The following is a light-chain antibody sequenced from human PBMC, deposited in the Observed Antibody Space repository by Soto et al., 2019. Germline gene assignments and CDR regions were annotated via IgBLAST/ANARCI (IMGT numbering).Light chain of an antibody. CDR3: QQYNFDTWT. J-gene: IGKJ1*01. CDR2: DAS. CDR1: QRISTW. Sequence: DIQMTQSPSTLSASVGDRVTFTCRASQRISTWLAWYQQKPGKAPKLLLYDASILERGVPSRFSGSGSGTEFTLTISSLQPDDFATYYCQQYNFDTWTFGQGTKVEIK. V-gene: IGKV1-5*01.